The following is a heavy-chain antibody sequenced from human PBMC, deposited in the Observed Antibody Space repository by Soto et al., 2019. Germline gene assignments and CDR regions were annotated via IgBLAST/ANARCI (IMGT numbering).Heavy chain of an antibody. CDR1: GATFSTTG. CDR2: IIPLFGTP. V-gene: IGHV1-69*01. D-gene: IGHD2-21*02. J-gene: IGHJ5*01. Sequence: QVQLVQSGAEVRKPGSSLRVSCKSSGATFSTTGISWVRQAPGQGLEWMGGIIPLFGTPKYARKFQGRVSITADESRNPGYMELNSLRPDDAAVYYCARASPVICGGDPCYRLDSSFDSWGQGSLVIVSS. CDR3: ARASPVICGGDPCYRLDSSFDS.